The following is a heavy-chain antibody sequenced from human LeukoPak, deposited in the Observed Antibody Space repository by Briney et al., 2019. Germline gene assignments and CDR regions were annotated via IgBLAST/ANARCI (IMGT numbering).Heavy chain of an antibody. D-gene: IGHD6-19*01. Sequence: GGSLRLSCAASGFTFSSYAMIWVRQAPGKGLEWVSIITTSGDNTYYADSVKGRFTISRDNSKNTLFLQMNSLRADDTAVYYCAKDPTAVAGFEFGGFDYWGQGTLVTVSS. CDR1: GFTFSSYA. CDR2: ITTSGDNT. J-gene: IGHJ4*02. CDR3: AKDPTAVAGFEFGGFDY. V-gene: IGHV3-23*01.